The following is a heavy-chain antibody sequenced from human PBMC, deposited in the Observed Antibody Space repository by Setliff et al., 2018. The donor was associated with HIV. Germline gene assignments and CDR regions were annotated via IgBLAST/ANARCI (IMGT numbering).Heavy chain of an antibody. Sequence: GESLKISCKGSGYSFTSYWIGWVRQMPGKGLEWMGIIHPADSNTRYSPSFQGQVTISVDKSTTTAYLQWSSLKASDTAMYYCASAITVAAGRSHSYYAMDVWGHGTTVTVSS. V-gene: IGHV5-51*01. CDR2: IHPADSNT. J-gene: IGHJ6*02. CDR1: GYSFTSYW. D-gene: IGHD1-20*01. CDR3: ASAITVAAGRSHSYYAMDV.